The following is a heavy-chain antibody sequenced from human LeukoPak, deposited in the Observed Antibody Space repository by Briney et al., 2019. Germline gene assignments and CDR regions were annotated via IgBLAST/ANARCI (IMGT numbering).Heavy chain of an antibody. CDR2: MNPNRGNT. D-gene: IGHD2-15*01. CDR1: GYTFTRYD. Sequence: VASVTVSYKASGYTFTRYDINWVRQATGQGLEWMGRMNPNRGNTGYAQKFQGRVTMTRNTSISTAYMELSSLRSEDTAVYYCARVIGYCSGGSCYSYWFDPWGQGTLVTVSS. V-gene: IGHV1-8*01. CDR3: ARVIGYCSGGSCYSYWFDP. J-gene: IGHJ5*02.